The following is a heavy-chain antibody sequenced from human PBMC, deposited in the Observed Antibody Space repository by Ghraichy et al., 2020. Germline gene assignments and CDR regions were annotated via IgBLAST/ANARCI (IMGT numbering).Heavy chain of an antibody. CDR2: MNPNTGNT. CDR3: ARDKNWFDS. J-gene: IGHJ5*01. CDR1: GYTFTSDE. Sequence: ASVKVSCKASGYTFTSDEINWLRQATGQGLEWMGWMNPNTGNTGYAQKFQGRVIMTRSTSISTAYMELSSLTSEDTVMYYCARDKNWFDSWGQGTLVTVSS. V-gene: IGHV1-8*01.